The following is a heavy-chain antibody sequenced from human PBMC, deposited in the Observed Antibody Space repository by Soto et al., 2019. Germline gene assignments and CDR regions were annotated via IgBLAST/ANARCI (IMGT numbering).Heavy chain of an antibody. CDR1: GYTFTSYG. CDR3: AREGYCISTSCYASALDY. J-gene: IGHJ4*02. CDR2: ISAYNGNT. D-gene: IGHD2-2*01. V-gene: IGHV1-18*01. Sequence: QVQLVQSGAEVKKPGASVKVSCKASGYTFTSYGISWVRQAPGQGLEWMGWISAYNGNTDYPQKLQGRVTMTTDTSTSTAYMELRSPRSDDTAVYYCAREGYCISTSCYASALDYWGQGTLVTVSS.